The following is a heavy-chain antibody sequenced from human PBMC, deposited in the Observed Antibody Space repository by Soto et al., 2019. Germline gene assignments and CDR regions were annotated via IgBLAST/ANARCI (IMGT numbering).Heavy chain of an antibody. Sequence: EVQLLESXXXXXQPGGSLRLSCTASGVGLXXXXXSWVRQAPGKGXXXVSVISGNSGKTDYADSVKGRFSISRDKSENTVYLQMNRLRAEDTAVYYCALPSCGGDCYSPFDYWGQGTLVTVSS. CDR3: ALPSCGGDCYSPFDY. D-gene: IGHD2-21*02. CDR2: ISGNSGKT. CDR1: GVGLXXXX. J-gene: IGHJ4*02. V-gene: IGHV3-23*01.